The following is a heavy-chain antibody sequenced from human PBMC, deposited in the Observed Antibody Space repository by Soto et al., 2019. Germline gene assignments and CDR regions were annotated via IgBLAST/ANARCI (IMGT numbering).Heavy chain of an antibody. CDR2: INPNSGGT. V-gene: IGHV1-2*04. J-gene: IGHJ3*02. CDR3: ARTPVYYYDSSGYYAHAFDI. D-gene: IGHD3-22*01. Sequence: HWVRQAPGQGLEWMGWINPNSGGTNYAQKFQGWVTMTRDTSISTAYMELSRLRSDDTAVYFCARTPVYYYDSSGYYAHAFDIWGQGTMVTVSS.